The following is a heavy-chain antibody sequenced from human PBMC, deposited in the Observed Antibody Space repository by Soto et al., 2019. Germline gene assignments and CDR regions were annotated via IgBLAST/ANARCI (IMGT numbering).Heavy chain of an antibody. Sequence: QVQLVQSGAEVKKPGASVKVSCKASGYTFTGYYMHWVRQAPGQGLEWMGWINPNSGGTNYAQKFQGSVTMTMDTSISTAYMELSRLRSDDTAVYYCARTHRRIAAAGPRGGWFDPWGQGTLVTVSS. J-gene: IGHJ5*02. D-gene: IGHD6-13*01. CDR3: ARTHRRIAAAGPRGGWFDP. CDR2: INPNSGGT. V-gene: IGHV1-2*02. CDR1: GYTFTGYY.